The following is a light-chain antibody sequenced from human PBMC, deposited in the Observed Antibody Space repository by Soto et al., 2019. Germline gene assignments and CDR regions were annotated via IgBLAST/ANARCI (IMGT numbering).Light chain of an antibody. CDR1: TSDVGGYNL. CDR3: SSYAGSSTFV. J-gene: IGLJ3*02. CDR2: EVT. Sequence: QSALTQPASVSGSPGQSISISCTGSTSDVGGYNLVPWYQQHPGKAPKLLIFEVTKRPSGVSNRFSGSKSGNTASLTISGLQAEDEADYYCSSYAGSSTFVFGGGTKLTVL. V-gene: IGLV2-23*02.